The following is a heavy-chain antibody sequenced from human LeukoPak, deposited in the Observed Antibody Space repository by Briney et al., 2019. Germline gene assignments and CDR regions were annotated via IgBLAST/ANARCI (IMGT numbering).Heavy chain of an antibody. V-gene: IGHV3-23*01. Sequence: GGSPRLSCAASGFTFNTYAMSWVRQAPGKGLEWVSAISGSGRSAYYADSVKGRFTISRDNAENSLYLQMNSLRAEDTAVYYCARGFFREHSSNWYYFDSWGQGTLVTVSS. D-gene: IGHD6-13*01. CDR2: ISGSGRSA. CDR3: ARGFFREHSSNWYYFDS. CDR1: GFTFNTYA. J-gene: IGHJ4*02.